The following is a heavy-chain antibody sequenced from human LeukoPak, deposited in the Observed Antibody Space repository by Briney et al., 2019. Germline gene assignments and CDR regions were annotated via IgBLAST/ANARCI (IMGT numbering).Heavy chain of an antibody. CDR1: GGSFSGYY. CDR2: INHSGST. D-gene: IGHD3-3*01. V-gene: IGHV4-34*01. CDR3: ARELRFLEWLTDYYYYGMDV. Sequence: PSETLSLTCAVYGGSFSGYYWSWIRQPPGKGLEWIGEINHSGSTNYNPSLKSRVTISVDTSKNQFSLKLSSVTAADTAVYYCARELRFLEWLTDYYYYGMDVWGQGTTVTVSS. J-gene: IGHJ6*02.